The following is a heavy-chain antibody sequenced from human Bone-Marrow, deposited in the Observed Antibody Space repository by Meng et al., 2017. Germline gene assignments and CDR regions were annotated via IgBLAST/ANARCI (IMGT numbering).Heavy chain of an antibody. CDR3: ARDLTGDEDY. Sequence: VQLVLAGAEVKKPGASVKVSCNASGYTFTSYDINWVRQATGQGLEWMGWMNPNSGNTGYAQKFQGRVTMTRDTSISTAYMELSRLRSDDTAVYYCARDLTGDEDYWGQGTLVTVSS. CDR2: MNPNSGNT. V-gene: IGHV1-8*01. D-gene: IGHD7-27*01. CDR1: GYTFTSYD. J-gene: IGHJ4*02.